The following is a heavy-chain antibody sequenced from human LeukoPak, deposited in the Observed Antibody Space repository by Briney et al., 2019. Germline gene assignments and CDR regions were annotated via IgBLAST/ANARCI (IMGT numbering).Heavy chain of an antibody. CDR2: INVNRGGT. CDR3: ARRYCSSTSCYYFDY. CDR1: GYTFTDYY. J-gene: IGHJ4*02. Sequence: ASVKVSCKASGYTFTDYYMHWVRQAPGQGLEGMGWINVNRGGTNYAQRFQGRVTMTRDTSITTAYMELSRLKSDDTAVYYCARRYCSSTSCYYFDYWGQGTLVTVSS. D-gene: IGHD2-2*01. V-gene: IGHV1-2*02.